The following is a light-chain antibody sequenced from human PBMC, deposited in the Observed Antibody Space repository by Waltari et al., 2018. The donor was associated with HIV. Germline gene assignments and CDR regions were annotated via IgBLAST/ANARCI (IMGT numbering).Light chain of an antibody. CDR1: TSTAGSNF. V-gene: IGLV1-47*01. Sequence: QSVLTQPPSASGTPGQRVTISCSGTTSTAGSNFVSWYQQLPGTAPKVLIYRDNRRPSGVPDRFSGSKSGASASLAISGLRSEDEGDYYCATWDGSLGGAYVFGAGTKVSVL. CDR3: ATWDGSLGGAYV. CDR2: RDN. J-gene: IGLJ1*01.